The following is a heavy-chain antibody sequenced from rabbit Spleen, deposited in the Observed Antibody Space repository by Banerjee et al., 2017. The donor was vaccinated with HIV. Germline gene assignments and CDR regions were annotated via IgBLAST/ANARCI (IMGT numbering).Heavy chain of an antibody. J-gene: IGHJ6*01. V-gene: IGHV1S40*01. CDR2: IDSGSSSFT. CDR3: ARDTSRSFSSSGMDL. CDR1: GVSFSDNHY. Sequence: QALLESAGDLVKPAASLTLISRASGVSFSDNHYMCWVRQAPGKGLEWIAFIDSGSSSFTYFATWAEGRFIASKTSSTTVALQMTSLTAADTTTYFCARDTSRSFSSSGMDLWGPGTLVTVS. D-gene: IGHD1-1*01.